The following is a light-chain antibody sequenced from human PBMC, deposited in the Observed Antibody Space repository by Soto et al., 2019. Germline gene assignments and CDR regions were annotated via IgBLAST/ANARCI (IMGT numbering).Light chain of an antibody. J-gene: IGLJ2*01. CDR3: SSFTISRNTVI. CDR1: SSDVGGYNY. CDR2: EVS. Sequence: QSALTQPASVSGSPGQSITISCTGTSSDVGGYNYVSWYQQHPGKAPKLMIYEVSNRPSGISNRFSGSKSGNTASLTISGLQAEDEADYYCSSFTISRNTVIFGGGTKLTVL. V-gene: IGLV2-14*01.